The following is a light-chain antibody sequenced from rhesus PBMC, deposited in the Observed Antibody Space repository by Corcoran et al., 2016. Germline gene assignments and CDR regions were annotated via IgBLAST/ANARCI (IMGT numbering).Light chain of an antibody. CDR1: ETVSTH. V-gene: IGKV3-42*03. CDR3: QQFTDWPLT. CDR2: GAS. Sequence: EIVMTQSQATLSLSPGERATLSCRASETVSTHLAWYHQKPGQPPRLLISGASNRATGIPDRFSGSGSGTDFTLTISSLAPEDFAVYYCQQFTDWPLTFGGGTKVEIK. J-gene: IGKJ4*01.